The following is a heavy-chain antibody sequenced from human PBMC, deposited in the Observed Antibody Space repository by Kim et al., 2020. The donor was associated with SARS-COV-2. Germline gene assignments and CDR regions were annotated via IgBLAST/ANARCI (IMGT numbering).Heavy chain of an antibody. CDR3: ARKLSDTYTSLYFGS. J-gene: IGHJ5*01. Sequence: GGSLRLSFVASGFTFSDYGMSWVRQAPGKGLEWVSSIRNRGGDTYYADSVRGRSTITRDNSHNTLYLQMNSLRAEATALYYFARKLSDTYTSLYFGSWG. D-gene: IGHD2-2*02. CDR2: IRNRGGDT. CDR1: GFTFSDYG. V-gene: IGHV3-23*01.